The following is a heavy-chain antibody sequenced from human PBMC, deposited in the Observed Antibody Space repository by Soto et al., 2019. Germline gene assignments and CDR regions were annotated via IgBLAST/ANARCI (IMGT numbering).Heavy chain of an antibody. D-gene: IGHD3-10*01. CDR2: ISAYNGNT. CDR1: GYTFTSYG. Sequence: ASVVSCKASGYTFTSYGISWVRQAPGQGLEWMGWISAYNGNTNYAQKLQGRVTMTTDTSTSTAYMELRSLRSDDTAVYYCARGHGSGSYYNDPYYYGMDVWGQGTTVTVSS. CDR3: ARGHGSGSYYNDPYYYGMDV. J-gene: IGHJ6*02. V-gene: IGHV1-18*01.